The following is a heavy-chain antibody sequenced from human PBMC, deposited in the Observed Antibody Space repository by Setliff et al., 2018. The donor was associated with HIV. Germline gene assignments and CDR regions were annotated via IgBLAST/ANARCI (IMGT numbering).Heavy chain of an antibody. D-gene: IGHD4-17*01. Sequence: SETLSLTCAVYGGSFSGYYWSWIRQPPGKGLEWIGEINHSGSTNYNPSLKSRVIITVDTSKNQFSLKLSSVTAADTAVYYCARHARTTVTISLWFDPWGQGTLVTVSS. J-gene: IGHJ5*02. CDR1: GGSFSGYY. CDR2: INHSGST. V-gene: IGHV4-34*01. CDR3: ARHARTTVTISLWFDP.